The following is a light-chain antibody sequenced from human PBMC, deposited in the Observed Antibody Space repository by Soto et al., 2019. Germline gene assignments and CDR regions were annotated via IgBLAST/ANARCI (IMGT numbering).Light chain of an antibody. V-gene: IGKV1-33*01. CDR2: DAS. J-gene: IGKJ3*01. Sequence: DIQMTQSPSSLSASVGDRVTITCQASQDIKNYLNWYQQKSGKAPKLLIYDASDLETGVPSRFSGSGSGTEFTLAISCLQPDDFATYYCQHYNSYSEFTFGPGTKVDIK. CDR3: QHYNSYSEFT. CDR1: QDIKNY.